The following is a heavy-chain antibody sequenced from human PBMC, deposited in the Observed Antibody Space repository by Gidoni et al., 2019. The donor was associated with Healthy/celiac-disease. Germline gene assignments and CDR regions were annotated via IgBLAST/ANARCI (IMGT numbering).Heavy chain of an antibody. V-gene: IGHV1-69*02. CDR3: ASQPQFGERLYYYGMDV. CDR2: IIPILGIA. CDR1: GGTFSSYT. D-gene: IGHD3-3*01. Sequence: QVQLVQSGAEVKKPGSSVKVSCKASGGTFSSYTISWVRQAPGQGLEWMGRIIPILGIANYAQKFQGRVTITADKSTSTAYMELSSLRSEDTAVYYCASQPQFGERLYYYGMDVWGQGTTVTVSS. J-gene: IGHJ6*02.